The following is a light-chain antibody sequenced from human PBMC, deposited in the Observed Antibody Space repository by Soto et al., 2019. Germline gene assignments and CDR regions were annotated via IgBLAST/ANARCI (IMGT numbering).Light chain of an antibody. CDR3: QQYNSYSGT. CDR2: KAS. CDR1: QSISTW. Sequence: PSTMPASVGDRVTITCRANQSISTWLAWYQQKPGKAPNLLIYKASRLESGVPSRFSGSVSGTEFTLTISSLKQDDGSTYYCQQYNSYSGTFGQGTKVDIK. J-gene: IGKJ1*01. V-gene: IGKV1-5*03.